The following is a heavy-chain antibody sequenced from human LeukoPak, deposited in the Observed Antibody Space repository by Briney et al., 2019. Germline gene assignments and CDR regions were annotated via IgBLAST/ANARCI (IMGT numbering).Heavy chain of an antibody. CDR1: GGTFSSYA. V-gene: IGHV1-69*04. Sequence: SVKVSCKASGGTFSSYAISWVRQAPGQGLEWMGRIIPILGIANYAQKFQGRVTITADKSTSTAYMELSSLRSEDTAVYYCARVRAYGDDYHYYGMDVWGQGTTVTVSS. J-gene: IGHJ6*02. CDR2: IIPILGIA. CDR3: ARVRAYGDDYHYYGMDV. D-gene: IGHD4-17*01.